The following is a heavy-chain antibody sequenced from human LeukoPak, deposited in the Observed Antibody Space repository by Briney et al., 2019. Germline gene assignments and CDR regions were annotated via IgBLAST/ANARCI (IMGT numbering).Heavy chain of an antibody. CDR1: GGSISSYY. V-gene: IGHV4-59*05. CDR2: IYYSGST. Sequence: TASETLSLTCTVSGGSISSYYWSWIRQPPGKGLEWIGSIYYSGSTYYNPSLKSRVTISVDTSKNQFSLKLSSVTAADTAVYYCARMGVVALFDYWGQGTLVTVSS. J-gene: IGHJ4*02. D-gene: IGHD5-12*01. CDR3: ARMGVVALFDY.